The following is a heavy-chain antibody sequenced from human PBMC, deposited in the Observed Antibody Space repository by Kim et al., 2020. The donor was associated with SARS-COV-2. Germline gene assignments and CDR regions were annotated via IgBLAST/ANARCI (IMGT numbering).Heavy chain of an antibody. Sequence: SETLSLTCTVSRGSITGYFWSWVRQPAGGGLEWIGRVYASGTTNYNPSLRGRVAMSVDTSKNQFSLRLTSVTAADSAVYYCSTDGLHGVTGVAYWGEG. CDR1: RGSITGYF. CDR3: STDGLHGVTGVAY. CDR2: VYASGTT. J-gene: IGHJ4*02. D-gene: IGHD2-21*02. V-gene: IGHV4-4*07.